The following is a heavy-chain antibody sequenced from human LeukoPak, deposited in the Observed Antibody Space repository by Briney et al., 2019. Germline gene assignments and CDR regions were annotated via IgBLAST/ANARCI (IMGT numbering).Heavy chain of an antibody. Sequence: TGGSLRLSCAASGFAFSRSGMHWVRQAPGKGLEWVAVVWYDGSNKHYADSVKGRFTISRDSSNNTLYLQMNSLRAEDTAVYYCARDPKYSNSWFFDYWGQGTLVTVSS. CDR3: ARDPKYSNSWFFDY. V-gene: IGHV3-33*01. CDR2: VWYDGSNK. CDR1: GFAFSRSG. D-gene: IGHD6-13*01. J-gene: IGHJ4*02.